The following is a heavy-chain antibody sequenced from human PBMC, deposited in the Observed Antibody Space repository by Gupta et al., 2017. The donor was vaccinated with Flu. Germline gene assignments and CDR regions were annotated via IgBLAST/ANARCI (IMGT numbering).Heavy chain of an antibody. CDR2: MNPNSGNT. Sequence: QVQLVQSGAEVKKPGASVKVSCKASGYTFTSYDINWVRQATGQGLEWMGWMNPNSGNTGYAQKFQGRVTMTRNTSISTAYMELSSLRSEDTAVYYCARHLIQYGDYSYYYGMDVWGQGTTVTVSS. D-gene: IGHD4-17*01. V-gene: IGHV1-8*01. CDR3: ARHLIQYGDYSYYYGMDV. J-gene: IGHJ6*02. CDR1: GYTFTSYD.